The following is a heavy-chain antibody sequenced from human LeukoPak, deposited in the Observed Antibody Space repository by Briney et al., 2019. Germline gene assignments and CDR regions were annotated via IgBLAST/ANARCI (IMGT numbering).Heavy chain of an antibody. D-gene: IGHD3-10*01. CDR1: GFIFSAYA. Sequence: GGSLRLSCAASGFIFSAYAMHWVRQAPGKGLEYVSAISTNGGSTYYANSVKGRFTISRDNSRNTLYLQMGSLTAADMAVYYCARGSAEYGSGSYYSDAFDIWGQGTLVTVSS. CDR3: ARGSAEYGSGSYYSDAFDI. CDR2: ISTNGGST. J-gene: IGHJ3*02. V-gene: IGHV3-64*01.